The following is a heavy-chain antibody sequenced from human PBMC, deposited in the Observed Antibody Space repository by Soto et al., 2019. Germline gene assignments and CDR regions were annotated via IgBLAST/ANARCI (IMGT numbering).Heavy chain of an antibody. CDR2: CNHGSDAT. D-gene: IGHD1-1*01. Sequence: EVQLVESGGGLVQPGGSLRLSCSASGFSFSSYSMNWVRQAPGKGLEWISYCNHGSDATWYASSVKGRFTISKDNAKNSLFRQMDRLRSEDTAIYFCVRDYNWAFDYWGQVTLVTVSS. CDR3: VRDYNWAFDY. J-gene: IGHJ4*02. CDR1: GFSFSSYS. V-gene: IGHV3-48*01.